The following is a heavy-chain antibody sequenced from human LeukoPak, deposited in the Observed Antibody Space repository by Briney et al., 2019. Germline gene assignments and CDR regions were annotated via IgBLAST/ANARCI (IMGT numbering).Heavy chain of an antibody. D-gene: IGHD6-13*01. J-gene: IGHJ4*02. CDR1: GFSFTNSW. V-gene: IGHV3-74*01. Sequence: GGSLRLSCAAAGFSFTNSWMHWVRQAPGKGLVWVSRIDGDGSTTNYADSVKGRFTISRDNAKNTLYLHMNSLRAEDTAVYYCARSIYSSSHQDYWGQGTLVTVSS. CDR3: ARSIYSSSHQDY. CDR2: IDGDGSTT.